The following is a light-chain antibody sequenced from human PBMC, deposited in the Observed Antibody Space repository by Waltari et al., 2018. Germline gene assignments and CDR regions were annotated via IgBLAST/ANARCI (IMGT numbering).Light chain of an antibody. CDR1: TSNIGTNT. CDR2: TNN. V-gene: IGLV1-44*01. CDR3: AAWDVTLNGNV. Sequence: QAALTQPPLVSGTPGQRVTISCSGRTSNIGTNTVNWYQQFPGTAPKLLIHTNNQRPSGVPDRFSGSKSGTSASLDISGLQSDDEADYYCAAWDVTLNGNVFGGGTTVTVL. J-gene: IGLJ6*01.